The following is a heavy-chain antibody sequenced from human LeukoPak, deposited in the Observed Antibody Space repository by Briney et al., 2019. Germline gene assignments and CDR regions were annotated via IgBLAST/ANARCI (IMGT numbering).Heavy chain of an antibody. CDR2: ISGDGITT. V-gene: IGHV3-64*04. Sequence: AGGSLRLSCSASGFTFSGFAMHWVRQAPGKGLQYVSAISGDGITTYHADSVKGRFTISRDNAKNSLYLQMNSLRAEDTAVYYCARGPYSSGSSADYWGQGTLVTVSS. J-gene: IGHJ4*02. CDR1: GFTFSGFA. D-gene: IGHD6-19*01. CDR3: ARGPYSSGSSADY.